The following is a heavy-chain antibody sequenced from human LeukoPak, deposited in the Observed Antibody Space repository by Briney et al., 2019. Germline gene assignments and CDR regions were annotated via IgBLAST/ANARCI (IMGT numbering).Heavy chain of an antibody. CDR1: GGTFSSYA. V-gene: IGHV1-69*06. Sequence: GSSVKVSCKASGGTFSSYAISWVRQAPGQGLEWMGGIIPIFGTANYAQKFQGRVTITPDKSTSTAYMELSSLRSEDTAVYYCARDDPKYSCGWSTGVYWGQGTLVTVSS. J-gene: IGHJ4*02. D-gene: IGHD6-19*01. CDR2: IIPIFGTA. CDR3: ARDDPKYSCGWSTGVY.